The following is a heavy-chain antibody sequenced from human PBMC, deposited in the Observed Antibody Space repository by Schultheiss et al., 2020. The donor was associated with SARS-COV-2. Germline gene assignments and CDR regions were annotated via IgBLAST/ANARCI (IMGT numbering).Heavy chain of an antibody. Sequence: SETLSLTCTVSGGSVSGVGYYWTWIRHPPGKGLEWIGYVYYNGETNYDPSLKSRVAMSIDKSKNQFSLRLSSVTAADTAVYYCARNSATRGVGYDFWSGSLKTYGMDVWGQGTTVTVSS. CDR1: GGSVSGVGYY. D-gene: IGHD3-3*01. CDR2: VYYNGET. CDR3: ARNSATRGVGYDFWSGSLKTYGMDV. J-gene: IGHJ6*02. V-gene: IGHV4-61*08.